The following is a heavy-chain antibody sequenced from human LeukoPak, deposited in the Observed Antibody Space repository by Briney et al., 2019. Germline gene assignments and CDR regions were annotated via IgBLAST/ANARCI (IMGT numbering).Heavy chain of an antibody. CDR3: AKDLRWDHPGLDP. Sequence: ASVEVSCKASGYSFTSYYIHWVRQAPGQGLESMGIINPGGGSTSYAQKFQDRVTMTRDTSTSTVYMELNSLRSEDTAVYYCAKDLRWDHPGLDPWGQGTLVIVSS. J-gene: IGHJ5*02. CDR1: GYSFTSYY. D-gene: IGHD4-23*01. V-gene: IGHV1-46*01. CDR2: INPGGGST.